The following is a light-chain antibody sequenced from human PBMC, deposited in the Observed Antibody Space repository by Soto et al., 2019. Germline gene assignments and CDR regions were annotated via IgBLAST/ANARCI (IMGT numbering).Light chain of an antibody. CDR1: SSDIGSYNF. CDR2: EVT. Sequence: QSALTQPASVSESPGQSITISCTGTSSDIGSYNFVSWYQQHPGKAPRLIIYEVTQRPSGVSNPFSGSKSDNTASLTISGLQAEDEADYYCCSYAASSASHVVFGGGTKVTVL. V-gene: IGLV2-23*02. J-gene: IGLJ2*01. CDR3: CSYAASSASHVV.